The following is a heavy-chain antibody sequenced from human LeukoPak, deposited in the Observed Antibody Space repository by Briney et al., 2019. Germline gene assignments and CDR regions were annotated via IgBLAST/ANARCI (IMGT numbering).Heavy chain of an antibody. V-gene: IGHV4-38-2*02. D-gene: IGHD4-23*01. Sequence: SSETLSLTCAVSGYSISSGYYWGWIRQPPGKGLEWIGSIYHSGSTYYNPSLKSRVTISVDTSKNQFSLKLSSVTAADTAVYYCARDLGRHLAGGRYYYYMDVWGKGTTVTVSS. CDR3: ARDLGRHLAGGRYYYYMDV. CDR1: GYSISSGYY. J-gene: IGHJ6*03. CDR2: IYHSGST.